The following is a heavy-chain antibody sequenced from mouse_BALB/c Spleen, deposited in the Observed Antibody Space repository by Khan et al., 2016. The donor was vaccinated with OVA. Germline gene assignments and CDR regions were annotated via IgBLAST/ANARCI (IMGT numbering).Heavy chain of an antibody. Sequence: EVQLQESGPGLVKPSQSLSLTCSVTGYSITSGNYWNWIRQFPGNKLEWMGYISYDGSFNYNPSLKNRISITRDTSENQFFLQLNSVTTEDTATYFCARRFCYSYWYFDVWGAGTTVTVSS. V-gene: IGHV3-6*02. J-gene: IGHJ1*01. D-gene: IGHD2-12*01. CDR2: ISYDGSF. CDR3: ARRFCYSYWYFDV. CDR1: GYSITSGNY.